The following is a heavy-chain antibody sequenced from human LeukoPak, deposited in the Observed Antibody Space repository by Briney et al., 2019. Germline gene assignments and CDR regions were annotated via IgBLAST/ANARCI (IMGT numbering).Heavy chain of an antibody. Sequence: SGTLTLTCAVSGGSISSSNWWSWVRQPPGKGLEWIGEIYHSGSTNYNPSLKSRVTISVDKSKNQFSLKLSSVTAADTAVYYCARTMGIAAAGVDYWGQGTLVTVSS. CDR1: GGSISSSNW. V-gene: IGHV4-4*02. D-gene: IGHD6-13*01. CDR3: ARTMGIAAAGVDY. J-gene: IGHJ4*02. CDR2: IYHSGST.